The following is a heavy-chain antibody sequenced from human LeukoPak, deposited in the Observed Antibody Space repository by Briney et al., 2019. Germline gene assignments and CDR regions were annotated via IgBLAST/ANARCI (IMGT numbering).Heavy chain of an antibody. CDR3: ARQLGAYSYPFDI. CDR2: IYYSGTT. D-gene: IGHD3-16*01. V-gene: IGHV4-39*01. Sequence: SETLSLTCTVSGGSISSSSHYWGWIRQPPGKGLEWIASIYYSGTTLYNPSLTSRVTISVDTSKNQFSLRLNSVTAADTAVYYCARQLGAYSYPFDIWGQGTKVIVSS. J-gene: IGHJ3*02. CDR1: GGSISSSSHY.